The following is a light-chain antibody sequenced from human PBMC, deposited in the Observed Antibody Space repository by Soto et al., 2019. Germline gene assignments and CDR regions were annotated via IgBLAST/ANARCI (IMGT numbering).Light chain of an antibody. Sequence: DIQLTQSPSPLSVSVGDRVAITCLASQSISTYLNWYQQKPGKAPKVLIYAASNLQSGVPPRFSGSGSGTDFTLTISSLQPEDVATYFCQQSYRTPITFGQGTRLEIK. V-gene: IGKV1-39*01. CDR3: QQSYRTPIT. J-gene: IGKJ5*01. CDR1: QSISTY. CDR2: AAS.